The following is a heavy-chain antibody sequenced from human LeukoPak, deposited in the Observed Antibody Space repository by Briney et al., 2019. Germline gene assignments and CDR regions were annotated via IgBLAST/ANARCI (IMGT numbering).Heavy chain of an antibody. J-gene: IGHJ4*02. Sequence: GESLKISCKGSGYSFTNFWIGWVRQMPGKGLEWMGIIYPGDSDTRYSPSFQSQVIISADKSISTAYLQWSSLKASDTAMYYCASAVAANYFDYWSQGTLVTVSS. CDR2: IYPGDSDT. V-gene: IGHV5-51*01. CDR1: GYSFTNFW. CDR3: ASAVAANYFDY. D-gene: IGHD6-19*01.